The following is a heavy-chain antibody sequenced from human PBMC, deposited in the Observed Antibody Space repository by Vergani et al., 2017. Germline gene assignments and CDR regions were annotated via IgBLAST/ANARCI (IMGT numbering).Heavy chain of an antibody. J-gene: IGHJ3*02. D-gene: IGHD3-3*01. CDR3: ARGLRITIFGVVINFDAFDI. CDR1: GYTFTSYD. V-gene: IGHV1-8*01. Sequence: QVQLVQSGAEVKKPGASVKVSCKASGYTFTSYDINWVRQATGQGLEWMGWMNPNSGNTGYAQKFQGRVTMTRNTSISTAYMGLSSLRSEDTAVYYCARGLRITIFGVVINFDAFDIWGQGTMVTVSS. CDR2: MNPNSGNT.